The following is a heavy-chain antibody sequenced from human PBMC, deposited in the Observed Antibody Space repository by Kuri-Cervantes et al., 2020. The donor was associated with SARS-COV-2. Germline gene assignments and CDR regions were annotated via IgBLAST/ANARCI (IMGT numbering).Heavy chain of an antibody. CDR2: ISSSSSTI. D-gene: IGHD3-3*01. V-gene: IGHV3-48*01. Sequence: GGSLRPSCAASGFTFSSYSMNWVRQAPGKGLEWVSYISSSSSTIYYADSVKGRFTISRDNAKNSLYLQMNSLRAEDTVVYYCARVEGISLDYWGQGTLVTVSS. J-gene: IGHJ4*02. CDR3: ARVEGISLDY. CDR1: GFTFSSYS.